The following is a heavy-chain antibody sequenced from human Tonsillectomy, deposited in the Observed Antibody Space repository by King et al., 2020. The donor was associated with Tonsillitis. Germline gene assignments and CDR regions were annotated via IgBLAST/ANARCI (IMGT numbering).Heavy chain of an antibody. J-gene: IGHJ2*01. V-gene: IGHV3-7*04. CDR1: GFTFSNYW. Sequence: VQLVESGGGLVQPGGSLRLSCAASGFTFSNYWMSWVRQAPGKGLEWVANIRQDGSETYYVDSVKGRLTISRDNAKNSLYLQMTSLRAEDTAVYYCARGISAAGGRWYFDLWGRGTLVTVSS. CDR3: ARGISAAGGRWYFDL. CDR2: IRQDGSET. D-gene: IGHD6-13*01.